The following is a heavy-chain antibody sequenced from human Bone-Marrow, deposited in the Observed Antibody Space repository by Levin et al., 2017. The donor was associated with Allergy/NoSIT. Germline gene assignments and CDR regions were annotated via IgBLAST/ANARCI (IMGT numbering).Heavy chain of an antibody. CDR3: ARDLGWVLFDV. CDR2: IKYDGSTR. J-gene: IGHJ4*02. V-gene: IGHV3-74*01. D-gene: IGHD6-19*01. Sequence: GGSLRLSCTASGFAFSNYWMHWVRQAPGKGLVWVSRIKYDGSTRVYADSVRGRFTISRDNAKNTLYLQMNSLRAEDTAVYYCARDLGWVLFDVWGQGSLVTVSS. CDR1: GFAFSNYW.